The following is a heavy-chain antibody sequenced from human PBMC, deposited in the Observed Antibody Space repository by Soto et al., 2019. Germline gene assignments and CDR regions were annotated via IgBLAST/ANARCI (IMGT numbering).Heavy chain of an antibody. CDR3: ARSATVTHWFDP. CDR1: GGTFSSYA. J-gene: IGHJ5*02. V-gene: IGHV1-69*13. D-gene: IGHD4-17*01. Sequence: GASVKVSCKASGGTFSSYAISWVRQAPGQGLEWMGGIIPIFGTANYAQKFQGRVTITADESTSTAYMELSSLRSEDTAVYYCARSATVTHWFDPWGQGTMVTVYS. CDR2: IIPIFGTA.